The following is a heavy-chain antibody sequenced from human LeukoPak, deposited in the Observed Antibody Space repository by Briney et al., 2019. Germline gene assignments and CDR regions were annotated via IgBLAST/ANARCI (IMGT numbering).Heavy chain of an antibody. D-gene: IGHD2-21*02. V-gene: IGHV1-46*01. CDR1: GYTLTDHY. CDR2: INPSGGST. J-gene: IGHJ4*02. Sequence: ASVKVSCKASGYTLTDHYMHWVRQAPGQGLEWMGIINPSGGSTSYAQKFQGRVTMTKDTSTSTVYMELSSLRSEDTAVYYCARELSAVTDTGDYWGQGTLVTVSS. CDR3: ARELSAVTDTGDY.